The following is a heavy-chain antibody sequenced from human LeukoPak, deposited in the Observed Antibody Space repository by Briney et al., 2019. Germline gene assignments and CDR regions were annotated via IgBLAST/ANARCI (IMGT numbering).Heavy chain of an antibody. CDR2: ISAYNGNT. V-gene: IGHV1-18*01. D-gene: IGHD2-15*01. CDR3: VRVSLSPLLPIDY. Sequence: GASVKVSCKASGYTFTSYGISWVRQAPGQGLEWMGWISAYNGNTNYAQKLQGRVTMTTDTSTSTAYMEMSSLSSDDTAVYYCVRVSLSPLLPIDYWGQGTLVTVSS. CDR1: GYTFTSYG. J-gene: IGHJ4*02.